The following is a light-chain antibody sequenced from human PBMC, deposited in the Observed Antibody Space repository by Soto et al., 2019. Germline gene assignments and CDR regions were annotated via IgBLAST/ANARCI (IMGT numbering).Light chain of an antibody. CDR2: EVT. V-gene: IGLV2-8*01. CDR1: SSDIGRYNY. CDR3: ASYAVSNVI. J-gene: IGLJ2*01. Sequence: QSALAQPPSSSGSPGQSVTISCTGTSSDIGRYNYISWYQQHPGKAPKLMLYEVTKRPSGVPDRFSASKSGNTASLAVSGLQAEDEADYYCASYAVSNVIFGGGPKLTVL.